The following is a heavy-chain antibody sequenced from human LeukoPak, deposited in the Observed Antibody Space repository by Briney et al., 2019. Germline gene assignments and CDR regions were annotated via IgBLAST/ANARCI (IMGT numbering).Heavy chain of an antibody. J-gene: IGHJ4*02. Sequence: PGRSLRLSCAASGFTFSSYGTHWVRQDPGKGLEWVAVIWYDGSNKYYADSAKGRFTISRDNSKNTLYLQMNSLRAEDTAVYYCARDGCGGDCYFDYWGQGTLVTVSS. D-gene: IGHD2-21*02. CDR2: IWYDGSNK. CDR1: GFTFSSYG. CDR3: ARDGCGGDCYFDY. V-gene: IGHV3-33*01.